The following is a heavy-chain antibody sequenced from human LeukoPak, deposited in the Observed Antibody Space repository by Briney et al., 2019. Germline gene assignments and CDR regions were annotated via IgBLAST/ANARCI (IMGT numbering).Heavy chain of an antibody. CDR2: ISAYNGNT. Sequence: ASVKVSCKASGYTFTSYGISWVRQAPGQGLEWMGWISAYNGNTNYAQKLQGRVTMTEDTSTDTAYMELSSLRSEDTAVYYCATGLHEFWSGYQFDYWGQGTLVTVSS. D-gene: IGHD3-3*01. CDR1: GYTFTSYG. V-gene: IGHV1-18*01. CDR3: ATGLHEFWSGYQFDY. J-gene: IGHJ4*02.